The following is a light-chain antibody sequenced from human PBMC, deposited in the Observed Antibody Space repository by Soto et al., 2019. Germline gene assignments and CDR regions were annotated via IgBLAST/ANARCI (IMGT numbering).Light chain of an antibody. J-gene: IGLJ3*02. CDR2: GNS. Sequence: QSVLTQPPSVSGAPGQRVTISCTGSSSNIGAGYDVHWYQQLPGTAPKLLIYGNSNRPSGVPDRFSGSKSGNSASLAITGLQAEDEADYYCRSYASSLSVLFGGGTKVTVL. V-gene: IGLV1-40*01. CDR3: RSYASSLSVL. CDR1: SSNIGAGYD.